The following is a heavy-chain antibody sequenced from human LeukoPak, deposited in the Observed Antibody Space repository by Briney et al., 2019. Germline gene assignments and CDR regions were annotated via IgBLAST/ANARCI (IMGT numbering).Heavy chain of an antibody. CDR1: GGSISSGDYY. CDR3: ATTNYYGSGRSGFDP. J-gene: IGHJ5*02. CDR2: IYYSGST. Sequence: SETLSLTCTVSGGSISSGDYYWSWIRQPPGKGLEWIGYIYYSGSTYYNPSLKSRVTISVDTSKNQFSLKLSSVTAADTAVYYCATTNYYGSGRSGFDPWGQGTLVTVSS. D-gene: IGHD3-10*01. V-gene: IGHV4-30-4*01.